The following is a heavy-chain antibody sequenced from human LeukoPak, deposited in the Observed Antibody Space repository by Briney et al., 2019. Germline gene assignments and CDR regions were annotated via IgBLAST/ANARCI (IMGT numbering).Heavy chain of an antibody. CDR3: ARESNNGGAFDI. CDR2: IYHSGST. D-gene: IGHD1/OR15-1a*01. CDR1: GGSISSGGYS. V-gene: IGHV4-30-2*01. Sequence: SETLSLTCAVSGGSISSGGYSWSWIQQPPGKGLEWIGYIYHSGSTYYNPSLKSRVTISVDRSKNQFSLKLSSVTAADTAVYYCARESNNGGAFDIWGQGTMVTVSS. J-gene: IGHJ3*02.